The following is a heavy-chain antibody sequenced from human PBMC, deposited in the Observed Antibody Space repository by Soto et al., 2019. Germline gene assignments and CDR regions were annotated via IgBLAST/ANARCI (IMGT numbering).Heavy chain of an antibody. CDR3: AKNRGRVTTSWHFDY. D-gene: IGHD4-17*01. CDR1: GYTYNMYP. J-gene: IGHJ4*02. CDR2: INAANGDT. V-gene: IGHV1-3*01. Sequence: ASVKVSCKASGYTYNMYPMHWVRQAPGQGLEWMGWINAANGDTGYSQKFQGRVTLTRDNSKNTLYLQMSSLRGEDTAVYYCAKNRGRVTTSWHFDYWGQGTLVTVSS.